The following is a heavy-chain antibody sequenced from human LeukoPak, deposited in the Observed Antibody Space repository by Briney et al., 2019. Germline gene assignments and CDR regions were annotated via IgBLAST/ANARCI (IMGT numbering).Heavy chain of an antibody. CDR3: ARGGSGSYLDPFDY. CDR2: INPNSGAT. CDR1: GYTFTGYY. V-gene: IGHV1-2*02. J-gene: IGHJ4*02. Sequence: GASVKVSCKASGYTFTGYYIHWVRQAPGQGLEWMGWINPNSGATNYAQKFQGRVTMTRDTSISTAYMELSRLRSDDTAVYYCARGGSGSYLDPFDYWGQGTLVTVSS. D-gene: IGHD1-26*01.